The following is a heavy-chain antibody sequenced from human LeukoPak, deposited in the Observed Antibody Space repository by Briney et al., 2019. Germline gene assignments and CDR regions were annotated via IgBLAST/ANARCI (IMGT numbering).Heavy chain of an antibody. Sequence: ETLSLTCTVSGGSISSYYCSWIRQPPGKGLEWVANIKQDGSEKYYVDSVKGRFTISRDNAKNSLYLQMNSLRAEDTAVYYCARAAITFGGVIVPHDAFDIWGQGTMVTVSS. CDR3: ARAAITFGGVIVPHDAFDI. CDR2: IKQDGSEK. CDR1: GGSISSYY. D-gene: IGHD3-16*02. V-gene: IGHV3-7*01. J-gene: IGHJ3*02.